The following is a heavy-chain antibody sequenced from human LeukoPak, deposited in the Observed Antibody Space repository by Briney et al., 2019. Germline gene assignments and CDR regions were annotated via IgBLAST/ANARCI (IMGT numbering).Heavy chain of an antibody. Sequence: GGSLRLSCAASGFTFDDYAMHWVRQAPGKGLEWVSGISWNSGSIGYADSVKGRFTISRDNAKNSLYLQMNSLRAEDTAVYYCAREVSDYGDYGPLDYWGQGTLVTVSS. CDR3: AREVSDYGDYGPLDY. D-gene: IGHD4-17*01. V-gene: IGHV3-9*01. CDR2: ISWNSGSI. J-gene: IGHJ4*02. CDR1: GFTFDDYA.